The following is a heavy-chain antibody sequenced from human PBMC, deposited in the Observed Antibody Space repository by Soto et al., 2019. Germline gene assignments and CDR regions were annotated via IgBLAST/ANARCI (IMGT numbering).Heavy chain of an antibody. CDR1: GGTFSSYA. V-gene: IGHV1-69*01. CDR2: IIPIFGTA. CDR3: ARGDTMVRGGIMGSYYYYGMDV. D-gene: IGHD3-10*01. J-gene: IGHJ6*02. Sequence: QVQLVQSGAEVKKPGSSVKVSCKASGGTFSSYAISWVRQAPGQGLEWMGGIIPIFGTANYEQKFQGRVTITADESTSTAYMELSSLRSEDTAVYYCARGDTMVRGGIMGSYYYYGMDVWGQGTTVTVSS.